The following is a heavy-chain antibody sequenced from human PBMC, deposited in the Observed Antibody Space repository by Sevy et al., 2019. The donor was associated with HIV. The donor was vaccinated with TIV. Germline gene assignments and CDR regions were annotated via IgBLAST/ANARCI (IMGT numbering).Heavy chain of an antibody. CDR2: IHYSRGT. CDR1: GGSISGDVYF. J-gene: IGHJ6*02. V-gene: IGHV4-31*03. D-gene: IGHD2-2*01. CDR3: ARDSCKSTSCQNWGYYGMDV. Sequence: SETLSLTCTVSGGSISGDVYFWTWIRQHPGKGLEWIGYIHYSRGTDYNPSLKSRVTISVDTSKNQISLNMRSVTAADTAVYYCARDSCKSTSCQNWGYYGMDVLGQGTTVTVSS.